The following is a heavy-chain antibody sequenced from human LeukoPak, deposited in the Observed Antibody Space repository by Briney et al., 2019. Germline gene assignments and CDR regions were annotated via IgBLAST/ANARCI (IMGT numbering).Heavy chain of an antibody. CDR1: GGSISSYY. V-gene: IGHV4-34*01. CDR3: ARGNTYYDFWSGYLFDP. D-gene: IGHD3-3*01. CDR2: INHSGST. Sequence: SETLSLTCTVSGGSISSYYWSWIRQPPGKGLEWIGEINHSGSTNYNPSLKSRVTISVDTSKNQFSLKLSSVTAADTAVYYCARGNTYYDFWSGYLFDPWGQGTLVTVSS. J-gene: IGHJ5*02.